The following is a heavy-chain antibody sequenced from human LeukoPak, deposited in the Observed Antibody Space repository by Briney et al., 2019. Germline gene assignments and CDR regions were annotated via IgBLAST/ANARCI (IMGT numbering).Heavy chain of an antibody. V-gene: IGHV4-4*07. CDR3: ARGRLKYYDSSGYRY. CDR1: GGSISSYY. Sequence: SETLSLTCTVSGGSISSYYWSWIRQPAGKGLEWIGRIYTSGSTNYNPSLKSRVTTSVDTSKNQFSLKLSSVTAADTAVYYCARGRLKYYDSSGYRYWGQGTLVTVSS. J-gene: IGHJ4*02. CDR2: IYTSGST. D-gene: IGHD3-22*01.